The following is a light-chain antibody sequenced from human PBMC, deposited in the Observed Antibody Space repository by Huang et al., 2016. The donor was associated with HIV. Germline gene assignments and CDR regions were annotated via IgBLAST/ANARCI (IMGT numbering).Light chain of an antibody. J-gene: IGKJ1*01. CDR2: DAS. CDR3: QQRNNWPPWT. CDR1: QRIGSY. Sequence: EIVLTQSPATLSLSPGEGATLSCRASQRIGSYLAWYQQRPGQAPRPLIYDASIRATGIPARFSGRGSGTDFTLTISSLEPEDFAVYYCQQRNNWPPWTFGQGTKVELK. V-gene: IGKV3-11*01.